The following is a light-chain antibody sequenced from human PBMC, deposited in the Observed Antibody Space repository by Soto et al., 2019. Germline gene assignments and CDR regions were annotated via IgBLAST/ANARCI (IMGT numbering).Light chain of an antibody. CDR3: QQRSNWPVT. CDR2: GTS. J-gene: IGKJ5*01. CDR1: QSVNGY. V-gene: IGKV3-11*01. Sequence: EILLTQSPATLSLSPGERATLSCRASQSVNGYLAWYQQKPGQAPRLLIYGTSNRATGIPARFSGSGSGTYFTLTTSSLEPEDFAVYYCQQRSNWPVTFGQGTRLEIK.